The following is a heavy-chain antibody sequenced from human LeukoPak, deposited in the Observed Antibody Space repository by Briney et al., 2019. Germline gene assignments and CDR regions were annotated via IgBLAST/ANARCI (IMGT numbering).Heavy chain of an antibody. J-gene: IGHJ3*02. Sequence: GGSPRLSCAASGFTFNTYWMHWVRQAPGKGLVWVSRIKSDGSSTKYADSVKGRFTISRDNANNRLYLQMNSLRVDDTAVYFCAREAKVTSNAFDIWGQGTVVAVSS. V-gene: IGHV3-74*03. CDR1: GFTFNTYW. CDR3: AREAKVTSNAFDI. CDR2: IKSDGSST. D-gene: IGHD4-17*01.